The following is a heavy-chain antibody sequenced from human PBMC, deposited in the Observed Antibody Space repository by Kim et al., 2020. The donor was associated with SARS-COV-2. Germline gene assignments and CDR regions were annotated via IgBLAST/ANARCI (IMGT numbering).Heavy chain of an antibody. Sequence: NSNPSLRSRVTISVDTSKYQFSLKLSSVTAADTAVYYCARGSDYGDYFDYWGQGTLVTVSS. CDR3: ARGSDYGDYFDY. J-gene: IGHJ4*02. D-gene: IGHD4-17*01. V-gene: IGHV4-59*09.